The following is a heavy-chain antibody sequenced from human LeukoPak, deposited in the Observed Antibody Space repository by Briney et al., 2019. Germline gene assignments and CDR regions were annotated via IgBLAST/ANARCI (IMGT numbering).Heavy chain of an antibody. CDR1: GFTFSSYG. J-gene: IGHJ3*02. D-gene: IGHD4-17*01. CDR3: FGDYAPSDAFDI. CDR2: ISSSSSYI. V-gene: IGHV3-21*01. Sequence: PGGSLRLSCAASGFTFSSYGMNWVRQAPGKGLEWVSSISSSSSYIYYADSVKGRFTISRDNAKNSLYLQMNSLRAEDTAVYYCFGDYAPSDAFDIWGQGTMVTVSS.